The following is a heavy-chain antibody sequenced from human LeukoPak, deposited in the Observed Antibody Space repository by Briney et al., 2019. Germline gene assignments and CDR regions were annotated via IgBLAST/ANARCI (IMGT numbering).Heavy chain of an antibody. J-gene: IGHJ4*02. CDR2: IKSKTDGGTT. Sequence: GGSLRLSCAASGFTFSSYAMSWVRQAPGKGLEWVGRIKSKTDGGTTDYAAPVKGRFTISRDDSKNTLYLQMNSLKTEDTAVYYCTTVWRYDYVWGSYRVDYWGQGTLVTVSS. D-gene: IGHD3-16*02. CDR1: GFTFSSYA. V-gene: IGHV3-15*01. CDR3: TTVWRYDYVWGSYRVDY.